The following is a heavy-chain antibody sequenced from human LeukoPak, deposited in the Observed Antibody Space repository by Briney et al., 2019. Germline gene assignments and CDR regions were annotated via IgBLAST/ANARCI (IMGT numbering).Heavy chain of an antibody. J-gene: IGHJ6*02. D-gene: IGHD6-13*01. CDR3: ARSSSSSWAEFYYYYGMDV. Sequence: GGSLRLSCAASGFTFSSYSMNWVRQAPGKGLEWVSYISSSSSTIYYADSVKGRFTISRDNAENSLYLQMNSLRAEDTAVYYCARSSSSSWAEFYYYYGMDVWGQGTTVTVSS. CDR2: ISSSSSTI. CDR1: GFTFSSYS. V-gene: IGHV3-48*01.